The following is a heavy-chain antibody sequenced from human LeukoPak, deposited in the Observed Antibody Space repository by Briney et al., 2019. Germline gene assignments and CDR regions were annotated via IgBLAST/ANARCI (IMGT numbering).Heavy chain of an antibody. CDR2: VYHSGNT. J-gene: IGHJ4*02. V-gene: IGHV4-38-2*02. D-gene: IGHD3-10*01. CDR1: GYSISSGYY. Sequence: PSETLSLTCTVSGYSISSGYYWGWIRPPPGKGLEWIGRVYHSGNTYYNPSLKRRITISLDTSKNQFSLKLSSVTAADTAVYYCARARGYYGSGSHYDYLDYWGQGTLVTVSS. CDR3: ARARGYYGSGSHYDYLDY.